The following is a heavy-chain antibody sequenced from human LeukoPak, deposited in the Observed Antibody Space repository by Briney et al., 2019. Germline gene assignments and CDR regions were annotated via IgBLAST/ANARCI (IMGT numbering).Heavy chain of an antibody. CDR3: ARSARGYSYAYETNFDY. CDR1: GGTFSSYA. CDR2: IIPIFGTA. D-gene: IGHD5-18*01. V-gene: IGHV1-69*01. Sequence: SVKVSCKASGGTFSSYAISWVRQAPGQGLEWMGGIIPIFGTANYAQKFQGRVTITADESTSTAYMELSSLRSEDTAVYYCARSARGYSYAYETNFDYWGQGTLVTVSS. J-gene: IGHJ4*02.